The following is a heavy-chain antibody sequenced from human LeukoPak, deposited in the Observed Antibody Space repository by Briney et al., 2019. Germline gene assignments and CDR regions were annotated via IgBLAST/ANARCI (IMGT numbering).Heavy chain of an antibody. Sequence: ASVKVSCKASGYTFTNYGFSWVRQAPGQGLEWMGWISAYNGNTNYVQKFQGRVTLTTDTSTTTAYMELRSLRFDDTAVYYCARVYDSVWGGYRYEGFDIWGQGTTVTVSS. J-gene: IGHJ3*02. CDR1: GYTFTNYG. D-gene: IGHD3-16*02. V-gene: IGHV1-18*01. CDR3: ARVYDSVWGGYRYEGFDI. CDR2: ISAYNGNT.